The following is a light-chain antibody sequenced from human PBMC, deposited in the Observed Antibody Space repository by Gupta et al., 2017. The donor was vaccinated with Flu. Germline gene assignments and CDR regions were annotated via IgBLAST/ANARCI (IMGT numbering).Light chain of an antibody. J-gene: IGKJ4*01. Sequence: ASLSVSPGDRATLSCRASQSVSSNLAWYQQKPGQSPRLLIFGASTRDTGDPARFSGSGYGTEFTLIISDRQSEDSAFYYCQQYKNWPPLTFGGGTKLEIK. CDR1: QSVSSN. CDR3: QQYKNWPPLT. CDR2: GAS. V-gene: IGKV3-15*01.